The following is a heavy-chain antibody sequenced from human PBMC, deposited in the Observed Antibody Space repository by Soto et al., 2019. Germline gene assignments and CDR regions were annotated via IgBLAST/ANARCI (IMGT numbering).Heavy chain of an antibody. CDR2: IYPDDSDT. J-gene: IGHJ6*02. Sequence: VQLVQSGAEVKKPGESLIISCEGSGYTFSTSWLAWVRQMPGKGLEWMGIIYPDDSDTRYSPSFQGQVTFSADKSIRTAYLQWRSLKASDTAMYYCARQRGKILSRQGPYGMDVWGQGTPVTVSS. CDR1: GYTFSTSW. D-gene: IGHD2-15*01. CDR3: ARQRGKILSRQGPYGMDV. V-gene: IGHV5-51*01.